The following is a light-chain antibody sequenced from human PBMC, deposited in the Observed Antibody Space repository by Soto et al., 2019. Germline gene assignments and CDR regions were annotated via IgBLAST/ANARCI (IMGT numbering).Light chain of an antibody. CDR3: QQRSDWPIN. CDR1: QSVSSTY. CDR2: GAS. Sequence: EIVLTQSPGTLSLSPGERATLSCRASQSVSSTYLIWYQQKPGQAPRLLISGASTGATDISARFSGSGAGTEFTLTISTLDPEDFAVYYCQQRSDWPINFGQGTRWRL. J-gene: IGKJ5*01. V-gene: IGKV3D-20*02.